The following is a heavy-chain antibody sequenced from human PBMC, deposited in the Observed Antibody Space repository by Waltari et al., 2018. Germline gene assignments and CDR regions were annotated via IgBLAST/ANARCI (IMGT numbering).Heavy chain of an antibody. CDR3: ARSVGYYYYYMDV. V-gene: IGHV5-51*01. CDR2: IYPGDSVN. D-gene: IGHD1-26*01. J-gene: IGHJ6*03. CDR1: GYRFNSYC. Sequence: EVQRVQSGAEVKKPGESPKISCRVPGYRFNSYCPACVRQMPGKGLEWMGIIYPGDSVNRYSPSCQGQVTISADKSISTAYLQWSSLKASDTAMYYCARSVGYYYYYMDVWGKGTTVTVSS.